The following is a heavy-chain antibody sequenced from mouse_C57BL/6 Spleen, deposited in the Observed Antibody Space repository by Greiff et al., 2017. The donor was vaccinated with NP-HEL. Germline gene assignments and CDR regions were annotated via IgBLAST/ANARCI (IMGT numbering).Heavy chain of an antibody. V-gene: IGHV1-52*01. D-gene: IGHD1-1*01. Sequence: QVQPQQPGAELVRPGSSVKLSCKASGYTFTSYWMHWVKQRPIQGLEWIGNIDPSDSETHYNQKFKDKATLTVDKSSSTAYMQLSSLTSEDSAVYYCARSHYGSSHWYFDVWGTGTTVTVSS. CDR2: IDPSDSET. CDR1: GYTFTSYW. CDR3: ARSHYGSSHWYFDV. J-gene: IGHJ1*03.